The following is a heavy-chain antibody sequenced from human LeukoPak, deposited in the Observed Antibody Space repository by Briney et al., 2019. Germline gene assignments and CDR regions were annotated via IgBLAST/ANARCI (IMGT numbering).Heavy chain of an antibody. CDR3: ARDRADPRYYYGSGPYYYGMDV. CDR1: GGTFSSYA. J-gene: IGHJ6*04. D-gene: IGHD3-10*01. V-gene: IGHV1-69*01. Sequence: SVKVSCKASGGTFSSYAISWVRQAPGQGLEWMGGIIPIFGTANCAQKFQGRVTITADESTSTAYMELSSLRSEDTAVYYCARDRADPRYYYGSGPYYYGMDVWGKGTTVTVSS. CDR2: IIPIFGTA.